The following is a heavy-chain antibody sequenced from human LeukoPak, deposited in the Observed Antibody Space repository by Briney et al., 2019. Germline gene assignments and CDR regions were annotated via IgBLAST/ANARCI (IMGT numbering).Heavy chain of an antibody. CDR3: ARDSGRFDVFDI. V-gene: IGHV3-53*01. J-gene: IGHJ3*02. CDR1: GFTVSSNY. CDR2: IYSGGST. Sequence: GGSLRLSCAASGFTVSSNYMTWVRQAPGKGLEWVSVIYSGGSTYSADSVKGRFTISRDNSKNTLYLQMNSLRAEDTAVYYCARDSGRFDVFDIWGQGTMVTVSS. D-gene: IGHD3-10*01.